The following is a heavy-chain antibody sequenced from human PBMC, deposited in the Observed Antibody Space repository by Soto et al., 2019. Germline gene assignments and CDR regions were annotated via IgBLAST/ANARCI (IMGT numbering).Heavy chain of an antibody. J-gene: IGHJ4*02. Sequence: PSETLSLTCTVSGGSISSSSYYWGWIRQPPGKGLEWIGSIYYSGSTYYNPSLKSRVTISVDTSKNQFSLKLSSVTAADTAVYYCARLGVVPAATYKYYFDYWGQGTLVTVSS. V-gene: IGHV4-39*01. CDR3: ARLGVVPAATYKYYFDY. CDR2: IYYSGST. D-gene: IGHD2-2*01. CDR1: GGSISSSSYY.